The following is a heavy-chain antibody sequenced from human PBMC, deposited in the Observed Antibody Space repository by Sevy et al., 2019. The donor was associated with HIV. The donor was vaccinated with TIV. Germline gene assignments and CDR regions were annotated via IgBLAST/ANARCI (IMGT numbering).Heavy chain of an antibody. CDR3: ARAPPVVVVPGAPSWFDP. D-gene: IGHD2-2*01. J-gene: IGHJ5*02. Sequence: GSLRLSCAVYGGSFSGYYWNWIRQSPGKGLEWIGEINHGGSTHYNPSLKSPVTISVDTSKIQFSLRRNSVTAADTAVYYCARAPPVVVVPGAPSWFDPWGQGTLVTVSS. V-gene: IGHV4-34*01. CDR1: GGSFSGYY. CDR2: INHGGST.